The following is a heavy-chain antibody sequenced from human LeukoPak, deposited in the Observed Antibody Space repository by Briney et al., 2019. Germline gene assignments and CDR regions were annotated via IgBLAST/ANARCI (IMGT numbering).Heavy chain of an antibody. J-gene: IGHJ4*02. CDR2: TYYSGST. CDR1: GGSISSTSYY. CDR3: ARAGGGDGYYFDY. D-gene: IGHD3-16*01. Sequence: SETLSLTCTVSGGSISSTSYYWGWIRQPPGKGLEWIGSTYYSGSTYYNPSLKSRVTISVDTSKNHFSLRLSSVTAADTAVYYCARAGGGDGYYFDYWGQGALVTVSS. V-gene: IGHV4-39*07.